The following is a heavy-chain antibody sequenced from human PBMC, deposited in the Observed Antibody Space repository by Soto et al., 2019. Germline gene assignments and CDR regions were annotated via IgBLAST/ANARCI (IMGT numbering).Heavy chain of an antibody. J-gene: IGHJ4*02. V-gene: IGHV1-69*02. CDR3: ATGLVVDYDIDY. D-gene: IGHD2-15*01. CDR1: GGTFSSYT. Sequence: QVQLVQSGAEVKKPGSSVKVSCKASGGTFSSYTISWVRQAPGQGREWMGRIIPILGIANYAQKFQGRVTITADKSTSTAYMELSSLRSEDTAVYYCATGLVVDYDIDYWGQGTLVTVSS. CDR2: IIPILGIA.